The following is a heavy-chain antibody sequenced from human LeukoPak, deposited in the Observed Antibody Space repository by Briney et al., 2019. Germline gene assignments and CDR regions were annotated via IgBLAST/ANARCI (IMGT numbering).Heavy chain of an antibody. V-gene: IGHV4-39*01. CDR1: GGSISSSSYY. J-gene: IGHJ4*02. CDR2: IYYSGST. D-gene: IGHD3-22*01. Sequence: SETLSLTCTVSGGSISSSSYYWGWIRQPPGKGLEWIGSIYYSGSTYYNPSLKSRVTISVDTSKNQFSLKLSSVTAADTAVYHCARRGGGNYYDSSGYYVDYWGQGTLVTVSS. CDR3: ARRGGGNYYDSSGYYVDY.